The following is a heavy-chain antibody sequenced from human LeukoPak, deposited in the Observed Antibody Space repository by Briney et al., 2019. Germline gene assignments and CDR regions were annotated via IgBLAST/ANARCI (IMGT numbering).Heavy chain of an antibody. CDR2: ISSSGSTI. V-gene: IGHV3-48*03. Sequence: GGTLRLSCAASGFTFSSYEMNWVRQAPGKGLEWVSYISSSGSTIYYADSVKGRFTISRDNAKNSLYLQMNSLRAEDTAVVYCARVVTPMVTMVAPFYMDGWGKGTTVTVS. CDR3: ARVVTPMVTMVAPFYMDG. CDR1: GFTFSSYE. J-gene: IGHJ6*03. D-gene: IGHD5-18*01.